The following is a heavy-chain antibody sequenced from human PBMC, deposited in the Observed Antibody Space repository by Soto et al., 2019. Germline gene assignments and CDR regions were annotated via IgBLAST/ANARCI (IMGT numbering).Heavy chain of an antibody. Sequence: SETLSLTCTVSGGSISTYGPYWGWIRQPPGKGLECIGALFYSGATFYNPSLKGRVTISVDTSKNQFYLNLTSVTAADTAVYYCATIQMPTIGNFFDTWGQGVLVTVSS. CDR3: ATIQMPTIGNFFDT. V-gene: IGHV4-39*01. J-gene: IGHJ5*02. CDR2: LFYSGAT. CDR1: GGSISTYGPY. D-gene: IGHD1-1*01.